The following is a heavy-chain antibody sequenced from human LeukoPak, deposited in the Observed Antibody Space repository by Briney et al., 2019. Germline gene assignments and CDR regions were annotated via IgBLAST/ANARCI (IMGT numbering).Heavy chain of an antibody. CDR2: IYYSGST. CDR1: GGSISSYY. D-gene: IGHD2-15*01. J-gene: IGHJ2*01. CDR3: ARKILGWYFDL. Sequence: SETLSLTCAVSGGSISSYYWSWIRQHPGKGLEWIGYIYYSGSTYYNPSLKSRVTISVDTSKNQFSLKLSSVTAADTAVYYCARKILGWYFDLWGRGTLVTVSS. V-gene: IGHV4-59*06.